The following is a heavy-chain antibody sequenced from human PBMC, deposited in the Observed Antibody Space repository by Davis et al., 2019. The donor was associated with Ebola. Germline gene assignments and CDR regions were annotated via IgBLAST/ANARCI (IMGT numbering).Heavy chain of an antibody. Sequence: AASVKVSCKASGYTFTNYGITWVRQAPGQGLDWMGWINPHNGNTNYAQNVQGRVTMTTDTSTSTAYMEVGSLRSDDTAVYYCARGTGIQLWSHSFDHWGQGTLVTVSS. CDR1: GYTFTNYG. V-gene: IGHV1-18*04. J-gene: IGHJ4*02. CDR2: INPHNGNT. CDR3: ARGTGIQLWSHSFDH. D-gene: IGHD5-18*01.